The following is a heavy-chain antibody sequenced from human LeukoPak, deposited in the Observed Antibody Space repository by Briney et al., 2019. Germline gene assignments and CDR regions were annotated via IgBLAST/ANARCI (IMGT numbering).Heavy chain of an antibody. D-gene: IGHD3-9*01. CDR1: GGSISSSSYY. CDR2: IYYSGST. J-gene: IGHJ5*02. CDR3: ARAPGWLIRRNWFDP. Sequence: SETLSLTCTVSGGSISSSSYYWGWIRQPPGKGLEWIGSIYYSGSTYYNPSLKSRVTISVDTSKNQFSLKLSSVTAADTAVYYCARAPGWLIRRNWFDPWGQGTLVTVSS. V-gene: IGHV4-39*07.